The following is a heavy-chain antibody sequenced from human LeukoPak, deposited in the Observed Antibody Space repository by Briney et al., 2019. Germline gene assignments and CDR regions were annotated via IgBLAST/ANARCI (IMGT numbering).Heavy chain of an antibody. D-gene: IGHD3-10*01. V-gene: IGHV3-48*02. CDR1: GFAFSTYS. Sequence: GGSLRLSCAASGFAFSTYSMNWVRQAPGKGLEWVSFITGSSTTIHYADSVKGRFTISRDNAKNSLYLQMNSLRDEDTAVYYCARVRGVTLSYHYFDYWGQGTLVTVSS. J-gene: IGHJ4*02. CDR3: ARVRGVTLSYHYFDY. CDR2: ITGSSTTI.